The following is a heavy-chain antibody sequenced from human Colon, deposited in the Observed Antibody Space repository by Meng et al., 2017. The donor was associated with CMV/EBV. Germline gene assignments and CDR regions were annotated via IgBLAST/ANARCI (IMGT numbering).Heavy chain of an antibody. CDR3: AKDPAYVGLGSNLYYYYNMDV. V-gene: IGHV3-30*02. CDR1: GFTFTNYG. CDR2: TRYDGNNE. Sequence: GGSLRLSCATSGFTFTNYGMHWVRQAPGKGLEWVAFTRYDGNNEDYADSVRGRFTISRDISKNTLYLQMNRLRGDDTAVYYCAKDPAYVGLGSNLYYYYNMDVWGQGTTVTVSS. J-gene: IGHJ6*02. D-gene: IGHD4-17*01.